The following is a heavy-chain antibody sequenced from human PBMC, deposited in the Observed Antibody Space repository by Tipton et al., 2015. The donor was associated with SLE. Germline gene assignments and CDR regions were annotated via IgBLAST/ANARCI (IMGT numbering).Heavy chain of an antibody. CDR3: ARVQAYEGFDP. Sequence: TLSLTCTVSGGSVSSNYWSWIRQPPGKGLEWIGSIYYSGSTYYNPSLKSRVTVSVDTSKNQFSLKLSSVTAADTAVYYCARVQAYEGFDPWGQGTLVTVSS. V-gene: IGHV4-39*07. J-gene: IGHJ5*02. D-gene: IGHD3-16*01. CDR1: GGSVSSNY. CDR2: IYYSGST.